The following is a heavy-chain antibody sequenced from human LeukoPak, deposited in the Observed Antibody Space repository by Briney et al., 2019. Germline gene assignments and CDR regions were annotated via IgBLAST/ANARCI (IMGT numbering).Heavy chain of an antibody. CDR1: GSSFTSYW. J-gene: IGHJ4*02. CDR3: ARLPRIGYCSSTSCYTLTSFDY. V-gene: IGHV5-51*01. CDR2: IYPGDSDT. Sequence: GESLKISCKGSGSSFTSYWIGWVRQLPGKGLEWMGIIYPGDSDTRYSPSFQGQVTISADKSISTAYLQWSSLKASDTAMYYCARLPRIGYCSSTSCYTLTSFDYWGQGTLVTVSS. D-gene: IGHD2-2*01.